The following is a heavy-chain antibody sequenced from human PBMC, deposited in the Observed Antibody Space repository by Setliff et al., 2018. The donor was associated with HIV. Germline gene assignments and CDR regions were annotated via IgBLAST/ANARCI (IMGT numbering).Heavy chain of an antibody. CDR1: GYIFSSYV. Sequence: ASVKVSCKASGYIFSSYVMNWVRQAPGQRPEWMARINAGNGNREYSPKFQGRVTITADTSASTMYMELSSLRSEDTAVYYCARVGNNRLQFFDHWGQGTLVTVSS. D-gene: IGHD5-12*01. CDR3: ARVGNNRLQFFDH. J-gene: IGHJ4*02. V-gene: IGHV1-3*01. CDR2: INAGNGNR.